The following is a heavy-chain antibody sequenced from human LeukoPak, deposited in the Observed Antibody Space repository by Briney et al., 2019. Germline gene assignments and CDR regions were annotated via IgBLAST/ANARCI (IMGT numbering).Heavy chain of an antibody. CDR3: AREGYSGYVPQYYYYYYMDV. CDR1: GGTFSSYA. J-gene: IGHJ6*03. Sequence: GASVKVSCKASGGTFSSYAISWVRQAPGQGLEWMGGIIPIFGTANYAQKFQGRVTITADKSTSTAYMELSSLRSEDTAVYYCAREGYSGYVPQYYYYYYMDVWGKGTTVTVSS. D-gene: IGHD5-12*01. V-gene: IGHV1-69*06. CDR2: IIPIFGTA.